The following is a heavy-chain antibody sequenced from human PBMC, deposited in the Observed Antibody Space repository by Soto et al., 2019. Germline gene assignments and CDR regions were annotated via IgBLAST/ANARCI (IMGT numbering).Heavy chain of an antibody. Sequence: VGSLRVSCLASRSTFSAHARFWVPQSPFRWLELVSDISGSGRITDYADSVNGRFTISRDNSKSTLFLQMNSLGAEDTAVYYCASTPQYYVSGKAVYYMDVWGKGTTVTVSS. J-gene: IGHJ6*03. CDR1: RSTFSAHA. CDR2: ISGSGRIT. D-gene: IGHD3-10*01. V-gene: IGHV3-23*01. CDR3: ASTPQYYVSGKAVYYMDV.